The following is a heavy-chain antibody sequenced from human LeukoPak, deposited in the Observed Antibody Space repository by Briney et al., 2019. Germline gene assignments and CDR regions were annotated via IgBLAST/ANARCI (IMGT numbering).Heavy chain of an antibody. V-gene: IGHV3-30*02. J-gene: IGHJ6*03. D-gene: IGHD3-10*01. CDR3: AKSAIYGSGSFYYMDV. Sequence: PGGSLRLSCAASGFTFSSYGMHWVRQAPCKGLEWVAFIRYDGSNKYYADSVKGRFTISRDNSKDTLYLQMNSLRAEDTAVYYCAKSAIYGSGSFYYMDVWGKGTTVTVSS. CDR1: GFTFSSYG. CDR2: IRYDGSNK.